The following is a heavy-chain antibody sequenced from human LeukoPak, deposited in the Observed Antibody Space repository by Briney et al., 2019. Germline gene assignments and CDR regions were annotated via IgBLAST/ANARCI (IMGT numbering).Heavy chain of an antibody. Sequence: PSETLSLTCTVSGGSISTYYWSWIRQPPGKGLEWIGYVYSIGSTNYNPSLKSRVTISVDTSKNQFSLNLNSVTAADTAVYYCARGRSGSYYRFDYWGRGTLVTVSS. CDR2: VYSIGST. V-gene: IGHV4-59*01. D-gene: IGHD1-26*01. J-gene: IGHJ4*02. CDR1: GGSISTYY. CDR3: ARGRSGSYYRFDY.